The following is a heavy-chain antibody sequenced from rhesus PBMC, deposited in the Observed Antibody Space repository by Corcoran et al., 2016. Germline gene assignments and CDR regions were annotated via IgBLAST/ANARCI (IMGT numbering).Heavy chain of an antibody. CDR2: IDGNRAGP. CDR1: GGSISGYH. J-gene: IGHJ5-2*02. V-gene: IGHV4-73*01. CDR3: AGEGGGGSGWLGDSLDV. D-gene: IGHD6-31*01. Sequence: QVKLQQWGEGLVKPAETLSLTCAVYGGSISGYHWSWIRQPPGKGLEWIRKIDGNRAGPNDTPAQKNGVPSSKEAAKNQFSLKLRSVTAADTAVYLCAGEGGGGSGWLGDSLDVWGRGVLVIVSS.